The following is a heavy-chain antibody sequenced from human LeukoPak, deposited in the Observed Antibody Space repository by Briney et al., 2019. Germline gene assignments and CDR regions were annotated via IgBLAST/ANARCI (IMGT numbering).Heavy chain of an antibody. CDR3: ARAPLVRGVTDYFYMDV. Sequence: ASVNVSCKASGYTFIGYSMHWVRQAPGQGLEWMGWINPNSGGTNYAQKFQGRVTTTRDTSISTAYMELSSLSSDDTAVYYCARAPLVRGVTDYFYMDVWGKGTTVTVSS. CDR1: GYTFIGYS. CDR2: INPNSGGT. V-gene: IGHV1-2*02. D-gene: IGHD3-10*01. J-gene: IGHJ6*03.